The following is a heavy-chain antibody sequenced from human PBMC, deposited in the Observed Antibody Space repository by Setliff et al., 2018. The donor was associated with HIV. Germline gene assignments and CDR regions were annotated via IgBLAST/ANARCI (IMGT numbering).Heavy chain of an antibody. CDR3: ARPAADAAYSRNYHFYMDL. CDR2: ISHSSNYI. V-gene: IGHV3-21*04. Sequence: GGSLRLSCVGSAFTFSHYSLDWVRQAPGKGLEWVASISHSSNYIYYADIIQGRFTISRDNAKNSLDLQMKSLRVEDTATYYCARPAADAAYSRNYHFYMDLWAKGTTVTVSS. CDR1: AFTFSHYS. J-gene: IGHJ6*03. D-gene: IGHD4-4*01.